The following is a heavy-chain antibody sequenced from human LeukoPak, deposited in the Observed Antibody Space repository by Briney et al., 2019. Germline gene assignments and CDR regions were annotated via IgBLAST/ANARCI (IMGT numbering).Heavy chain of an antibody. J-gene: IGHJ4*02. D-gene: IGHD3-10*01. CDR2: ISSDGTNT. CDR1: GFTFSNYA. V-gene: IGHV3-30*04. Sequence: GGSLRLSCSASGFTFSNYAIHWVRQAPGKGLEWVTVISSDGTNTYYADSVRGRFTISRDNSRDTLYLQMDSLRAEDTAVYYCGRDRTGSYYRDPDYWGQGTLVTVSS. CDR3: GRDRTGSYYRDPDY.